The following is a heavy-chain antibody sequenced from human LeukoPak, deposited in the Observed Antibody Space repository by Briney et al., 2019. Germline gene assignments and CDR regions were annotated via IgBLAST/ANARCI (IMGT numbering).Heavy chain of an antibody. D-gene: IGHD1-1*01. J-gene: IGHJ4*02. Sequence: GGSLRLSCAASGFTFSNYKMGWVRQAPGKGLEWVANIQQDGSEKYIVDSVKGRFTISRDNAENSVHLQMNSLRDEDTAVYFCAWWNVAFDYWGQGTLVTVSS. V-gene: IGHV3-7*04. CDR2: IQQDGSEK. CDR1: GFTFSNYK. CDR3: AWWNVAFDY.